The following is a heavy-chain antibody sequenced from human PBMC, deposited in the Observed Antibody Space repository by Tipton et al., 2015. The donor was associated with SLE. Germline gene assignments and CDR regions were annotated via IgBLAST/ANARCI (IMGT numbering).Heavy chain of an antibody. D-gene: IGHD4-11*01. V-gene: IGHV4-31*03. CDR1: GGSISSGGYY. CDR3: ARSTDYSKFDY. Sequence: TLSLTCTVSGGSISSGGYYWSWIRQHPGKGLEWIGYIYYSGSTYYNPSLKSRVTISVDTSKNQFSLKLSPVTAADTAVYYCARSTDYSKFDYWGQGTLVTVSS. J-gene: IGHJ4*02. CDR2: IYYSGST.